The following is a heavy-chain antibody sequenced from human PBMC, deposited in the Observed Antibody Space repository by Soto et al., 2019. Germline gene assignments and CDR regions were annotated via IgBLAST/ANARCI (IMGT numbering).Heavy chain of an antibody. CDR2: IYYSGST. J-gene: IGHJ5*02. CDR1: GGSISSYY. V-gene: IGHV4-59*08. CDR3: ASLGYCSSTSCYDGLDP. Sequence: SETLSLTCTVSGGSISSYYWSWIRQPPGKGLEWIGYIYYSGSTNYNPSLKSRVTISVDTSKNQLSLKLSSVTAADTAVYYCASLGYCSSTSCYDGLDPWGQGTLVTVSS. D-gene: IGHD2-2*01.